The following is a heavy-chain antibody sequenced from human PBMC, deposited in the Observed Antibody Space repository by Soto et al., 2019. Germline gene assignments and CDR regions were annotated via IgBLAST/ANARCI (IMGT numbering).Heavy chain of an antibody. D-gene: IGHD3-10*01. CDR1: GFTFSGYA. Sequence: QVQLVESGGGVVQPGRSLTLSCAGSGFTFSGYAMHWVRQAPGKGLEWVAVISKDGTNKYHADSVKGRFTISRDNYKNTCYLQMNCLRSEDTAVYYCARDHGDPGRLGRGVMFRDDWYFDFWGRGTLVTVSS. CDR3: ARDHGDPGRLGRGVMFRDDWYFDF. CDR2: ISKDGTNK. J-gene: IGHJ2*01. V-gene: IGHV3-30*04.